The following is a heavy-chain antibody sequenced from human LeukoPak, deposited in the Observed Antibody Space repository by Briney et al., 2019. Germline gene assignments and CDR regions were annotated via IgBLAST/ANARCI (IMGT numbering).Heavy chain of an antibody. Sequence: PSETLSLTCTVSGGSVSSSSYYWGWIRQPPGKGLEWIGSIFHIGGTTYYNPSLKSRVTISVDTSKNQFSLRLSSVTAPDTALYYCASAPRQGSIGGLDYWGQGTLVTVSS. CDR1: GGSVSSSSYY. D-gene: IGHD3-16*01. CDR2: IFHIGGTT. CDR3: ASAPRQGSIGGLDY. V-gene: IGHV4-39*01. J-gene: IGHJ4*02.